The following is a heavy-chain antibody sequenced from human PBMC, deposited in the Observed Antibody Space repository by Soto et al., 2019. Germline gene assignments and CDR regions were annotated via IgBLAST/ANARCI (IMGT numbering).Heavy chain of an antibody. J-gene: IGHJ4*02. V-gene: IGHV1-18*04. CDR1: GYTFTSYY. CDR3: ARDRKGDY. Sequence: QVQLVQSGAEVKMPGASVKVSCKTSGYTFTSYYINWVRQAPGQGLEWMGWINAYNGNTTYAQKLHGRVTMTTDTSTNTAYMELRSLRSDDTAFYYCARDRKGDYWGQGNLVTVSS. CDR2: INAYNGNT.